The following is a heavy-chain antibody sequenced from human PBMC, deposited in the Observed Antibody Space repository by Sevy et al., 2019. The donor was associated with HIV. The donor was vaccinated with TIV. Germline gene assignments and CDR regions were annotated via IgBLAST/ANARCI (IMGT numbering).Heavy chain of an antibody. D-gene: IGHD6-19*01. Sequence: SLKISCTASGFNFDDYGMHWVRQAPGKGLEWVSGISWNSRSIGYADSVKGRFTISRDGAQNSLYLKMSSLRPEDTAFYYCAKDIAVAGPLLYYFDYWGQGTLVTVSS. V-gene: IGHV3-9*01. CDR1: GFNFDDYG. J-gene: IGHJ4*02. CDR2: ISWNSRSI. CDR3: AKDIAVAGPLLYYFDY.